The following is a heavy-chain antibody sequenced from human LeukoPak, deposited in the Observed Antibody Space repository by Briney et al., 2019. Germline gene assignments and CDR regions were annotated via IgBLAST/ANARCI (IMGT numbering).Heavy chain of an antibody. Sequence: PSETLSLTCTVSGGSISSYYWSWIRQPPGKGLECLGYIYYSGSTNYNPSLKSRVTISVDTSKNQFSLKLSSVTAADTAVYYCARRDVGSSWYPPFDYWGQGTLVTVSS. CDR1: GGSISSYY. CDR2: IYYSGST. CDR3: ARRDVGSSWYPPFDY. V-gene: IGHV4-59*01. J-gene: IGHJ4*02. D-gene: IGHD6-13*01.